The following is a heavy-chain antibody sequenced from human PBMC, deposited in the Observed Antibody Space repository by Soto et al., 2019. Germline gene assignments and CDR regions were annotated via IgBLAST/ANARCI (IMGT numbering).Heavy chain of an antibody. J-gene: IGHJ4*02. CDR1: GFTVSSNH. D-gene: IGHD3-10*01. V-gene: IGHV3-53*01. CDR3: ARDAFGRGDY. CDR2: IYSGGGI. Sequence: EVQLVESGGGLIQPGGSLRLSCAASGFTVSSNHMTWVRQAPGKGLEWVSLIYSGGGIYYADSVEGRFTISRDSSKTTVYLQMNSLRAEDTAVYYCARDAFGRGDYWGQGTLVTVSS.